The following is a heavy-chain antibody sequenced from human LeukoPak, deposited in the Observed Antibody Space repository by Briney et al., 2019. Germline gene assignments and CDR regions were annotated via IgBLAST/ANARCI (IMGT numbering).Heavy chain of an antibody. Sequence: SVNVSCKASGGTFSIYAISWVRQAPGQGLEWMGGFIPIFGTASYAQKFQGRVTITADESMSTAYMELSSLRSEDTAVYYCARGGYCSSTSCYHPYNWFDPWGQGTLVTVSS. CDR1: GGTFSIYA. J-gene: IGHJ5*02. CDR3: ARGGYCSSTSCYHPYNWFDP. D-gene: IGHD2-2*01. V-gene: IGHV1-69*13. CDR2: FIPIFGTA.